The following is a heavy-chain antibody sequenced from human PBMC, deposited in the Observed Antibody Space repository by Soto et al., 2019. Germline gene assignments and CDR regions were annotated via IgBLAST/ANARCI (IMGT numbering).Heavy chain of an antibody. V-gene: IGHV1-18*01. D-gene: IGHD3-22*01. J-gene: IGHJ4*02. CDR1: GYTFTSYG. Sequence: QVQLVQSGAEVKKPGASVKVSCKASGYTFTSYGISWVRQAPGQGLEWMGWISAYNGNTNYAQKLQGRVTMTTDTPRSKAYRGLRSWRSEAPAVFYCAWSPFTMILVVMREGGFDYWGQGTLVTVSS. CDR3: AWSPFTMILVVMREGGFDY. CDR2: ISAYNGNT.